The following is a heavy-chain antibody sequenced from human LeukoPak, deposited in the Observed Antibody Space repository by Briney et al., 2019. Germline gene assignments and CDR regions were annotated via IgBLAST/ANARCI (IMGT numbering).Heavy chain of an antibody. CDR1: AGSISRHS. V-gene: IGHV4-59*11. CDR3: SRQLDYDSSGYPDTFDF. D-gene: IGHD3-22*01. CDR2: IYDIGGT. J-gene: IGHJ3*01. Sequence: SGTLSLSCAVSAGSISRHSMSWLRQPPGKGLEWVGYIYDIGGTTYNPHLKSRVPISLDKYKRHFSLKLSYLTTADTTLLYSSRQLDYDSSGYPDTFDFWGQGAMVTVSS.